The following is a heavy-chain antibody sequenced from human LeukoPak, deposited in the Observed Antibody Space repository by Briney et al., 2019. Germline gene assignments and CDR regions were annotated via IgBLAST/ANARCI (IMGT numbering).Heavy chain of an antibody. Sequence: GASVKVPCKGSGFTFTSCAVQWVRQARGQLLEWIGWIVVGSGNTNYAQKFQERVTITRDMSTSTAYMELSSLRSEDTAVYYCAAGYCSGGNCYPYHYYGMDVWGQGTTVTVSS. CDR2: IVVGSGNT. CDR3: AAGYCSGGNCYPYHYYGMDV. CDR1: GFTFTSCA. J-gene: IGHJ6*02. D-gene: IGHD2-15*01. V-gene: IGHV1-58*01.